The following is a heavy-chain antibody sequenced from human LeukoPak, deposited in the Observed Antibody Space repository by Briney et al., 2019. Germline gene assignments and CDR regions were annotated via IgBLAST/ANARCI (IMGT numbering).Heavy chain of an antibody. V-gene: IGHV4-4*02. CDR2: IFRGGSS. CDR3: ARGTEADGTFMFDF. J-gene: IGHJ4*02. Sequence: SSETLSLTCAVSGVSISSSNWWNWVRQPPGKGLEWIGEIFRGGSSNYNPSLKSRVTISVDKSKNQFSLKLTSVTVADTAVYYCARGTEADGTFMFDFWGQGTLVTVSS. D-gene: IGHD5-24*01. CDR1: GVSISSSNW.